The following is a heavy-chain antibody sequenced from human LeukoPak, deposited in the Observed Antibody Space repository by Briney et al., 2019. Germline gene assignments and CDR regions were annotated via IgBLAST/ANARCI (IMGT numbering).Heavy chain of an antibody. CDR1: GFTFSSYW. J-gene: IGHJ3*02. CDR2: ISSSSSYI. Sequence: GGSLRLSCAASGFTFSSYWMHWVRQGPGKGLVWVSSISSSSSYIYYADSVKGRFTISRDNAKNSLYLQMNSLRAEDTAIYYCARGRAMAVFDAFDIWGHGTMVTVSS. D-gene: IGHD5-18*01. V-gene: IGHV3-21*01. CDR3: ARGRAMAVFDAFDI.